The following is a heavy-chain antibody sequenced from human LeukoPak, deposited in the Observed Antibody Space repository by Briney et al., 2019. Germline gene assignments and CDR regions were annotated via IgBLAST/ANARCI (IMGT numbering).Heavy chain of an antibody. CDR3: AATTGTYYDFWSGRDYYGMHV. Sequence: SVTVSCKASGFTFTSSAMQWVRQARGQRLEWIGWIVVGSGNTNYAQKFQERVTITRDMSTSTAYMELSSLRSEDTAVYYCAATTGTYYDFWSGRDYYGMHVWGQGTTVTVSS. V-gene: IGHV1-58*02. CDR1: GFTFTSSA. CDR2: IVVGSGNT. D-gene: IGHD3-3*01. J-gene: IGHJ6*02.